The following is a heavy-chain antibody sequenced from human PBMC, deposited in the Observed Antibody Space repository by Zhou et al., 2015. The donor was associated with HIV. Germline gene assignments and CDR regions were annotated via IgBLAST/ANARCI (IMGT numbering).Heavy chain of an antibody. D-gene: IGHD3-22*01. J-gene: IGHJ4*02. CDR2: VGPYSTYA. Sequence: QVQLVQSGVEVRKPGASVTVSCRTSGYVFTNYGISWVRQAPGQGLEWMGWVGPYSTYANYAQRFQGRVTMTADTSASTYYMELRSLRTDDTAVYYCATDDIGGYHSFNHWGQGTRVSVSS. CDR3: ATDDIGGYHSFNH. CDR1: GYVFTNYG. V-gene: IGHV1-18*01.